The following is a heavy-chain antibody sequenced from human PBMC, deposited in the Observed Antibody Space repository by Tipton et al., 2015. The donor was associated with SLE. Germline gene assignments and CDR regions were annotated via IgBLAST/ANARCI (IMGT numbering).Heavy chain of an antibody. V-gene: IGHV4-34*01. CDR2: INHSGRT. CDR3: ARHGGYYFDY. Sequence: TLSLTCAVYGGSVSGHYWSWFRQPPGKGLEWIGEINHSGRTNYNPSLKSRVTISVDTSKNQFSLKLSSVNAADTAVYYCARHGGYYFDYWGQGTLVTVSS. CDR1: GGSVSGHY. D-gene: IGHD4-23*01. J-gene: IGHJ4*02.